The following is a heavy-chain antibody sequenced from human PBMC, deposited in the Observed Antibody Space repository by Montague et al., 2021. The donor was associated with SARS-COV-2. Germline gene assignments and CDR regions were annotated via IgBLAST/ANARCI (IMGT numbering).Heavy chain of an antibody. J-gene: IGHJ4*02. CDR1: GGSFSSGDSY. V-gene: IGHV4-39*01. CDR2: LHYAGSA. D-gene: IGHD6-13*01. Sequence: SETLSLTCSVSGGSFSSGDSYWGWLRQAPGKGLEWIGDLHYAGSAYYNPSLRSRVTISADTSKNQFSLKLNSVTAADTAVYYCVATYNGNWYYFDYWGQGTPVIVSS. CDR3: VATYNGNWYYFDY.